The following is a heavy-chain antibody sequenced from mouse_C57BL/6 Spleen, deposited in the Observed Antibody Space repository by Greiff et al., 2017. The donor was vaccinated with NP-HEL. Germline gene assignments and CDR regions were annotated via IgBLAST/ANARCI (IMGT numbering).Heavy chain of an antibody. D-gene: IGHD2-4*01. CDR1: GYAFTNYL. CDR2: INPGSGGT. V-gene: IGHV1-54*01. CDR3: ARSDYNDAMDY. Sequence: QVQLQQSGAELVRPGTSVKVSCKASGYAFTNYLIEWVKQRPGQGLEWIGVINPGSGGTNYNEKFKGKATLTADKSSSTANMQLSSLTSEDSAVYFCARSDYNDAMDYWGQGTSVTVSS. J-gene: IGHJ4*01.